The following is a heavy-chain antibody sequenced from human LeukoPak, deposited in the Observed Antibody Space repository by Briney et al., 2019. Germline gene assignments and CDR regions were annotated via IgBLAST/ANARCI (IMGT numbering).Heavy chain of an antibody. CDR1: GYSISSGYY. CDR3: ARGNSSSWPLDY. D-gene: IGHD6-13*01. J-gene: IGHJ4*02. CDR2: IYHSGST. V-gene: IGHV4-38-2*02. Sequence: PSETLSLTCTVSGYSISSGYYWGWIRQPPGKGLEWIGSIYHSGSTYYNPSLKSRVTISVDTSKNQFSLNLSSVTAADTAVYYCARGNSSSWPLDYWGQGTLVTVSS.